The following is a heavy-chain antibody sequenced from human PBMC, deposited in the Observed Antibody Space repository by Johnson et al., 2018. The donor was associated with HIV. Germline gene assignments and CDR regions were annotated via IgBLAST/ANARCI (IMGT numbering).Heavy chain of an antibody. D-gene: IGHD6-13*01. Sequence: VQLVESGGGLVQPGGSLRLSCAASGFTFSSYWMSWVRQAPGKGLEWVANIKQDGSEKYYVDSVKGRFTISRDNATNSLYLQMNSLRAEDTAVYYCARDSSSWYPPEDAFDIWGQGKMVTVSS. J-gene: IGHJ3*02. V-gene: IGHV3-7*05. CDR3: ARDSSSWYPPEDAFDI. CDR1: GFTFSSYW. CDR2: IKQDGSEK.